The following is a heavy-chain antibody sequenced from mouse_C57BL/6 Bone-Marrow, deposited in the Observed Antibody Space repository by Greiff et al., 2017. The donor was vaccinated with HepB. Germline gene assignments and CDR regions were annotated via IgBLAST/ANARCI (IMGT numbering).Heavy chain of an antibody. Sequence: LVEPGASVKLSCKATGYTFTGYWIEWVKQRPGHGLEWIGEILPGSGSTNYNEKFKGKATFTADTSSNTAYMQLSSLTTEDSAIYYCARRPITTVVHRYFDVWGTGTTVTVSS. CDR3: ARRPITTVVHRYFDV. CDR2: ILPGSGST. J-gene: IGHJ1*03. CDR1: GYTFTGYW. V-gene: IGHV1-9*01. D-gene: IGHD1-1*01.